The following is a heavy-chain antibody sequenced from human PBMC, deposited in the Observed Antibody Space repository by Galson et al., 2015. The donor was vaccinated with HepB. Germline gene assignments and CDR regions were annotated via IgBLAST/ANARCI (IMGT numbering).Heavy chain of an antibody. CDR1: RYTFTDYA. CDR2: FCAHSGNT. V-gene: IGHV1-18*01. D-gene: IGHD2-21*01. J-gene: IGHJ3*02. Sequence: SVKVSCTASRYTFTDYAISWVRQAPGQGLEWLGWFCAHSGNTKYAQKFQGRVAMTRDTSTSTSYVELRSLRSDDTAIYYRARHSLVSVDALEIWGQGTMVTVSS. CDR3: ARHSLVSVDALEI.